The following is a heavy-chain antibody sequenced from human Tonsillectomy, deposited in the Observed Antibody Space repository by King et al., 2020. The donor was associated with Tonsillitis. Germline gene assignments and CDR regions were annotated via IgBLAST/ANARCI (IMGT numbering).Heavy chain of an antibody. Sequence: QLVQSGAEVKKPGASVKVSCKASGYTFTSYGFSWVRQAPGQGLEWMGWISAYNGDTNYAQNLQGRATMTTDPSTSTAYMELRGLRSDDTAVYYCARDPLLYFDSSGQSAFDIWGQGTMVTVSS. CDR3: ARDPLLYFDSSGQSAFDI. D-gene: IGHD3-22*01. V-gene: IGHV1-18*01. CDR2: ISAYNGDT. J-gene: IGHJ3*02. CDR1: GYTFTSYG.